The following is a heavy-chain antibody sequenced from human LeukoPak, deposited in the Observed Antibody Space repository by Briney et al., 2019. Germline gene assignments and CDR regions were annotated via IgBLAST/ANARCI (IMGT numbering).Heavy chain of an antibody. J-gene: IGHJ4*02. CDR2: ISYDGSNK. V-gene: IGHV3-30*18. Sequence: GGSLRLSCAASGFTFSSYGMHWVRQAPGKGLEWVAVISYDGSNKYYADSVKGRFTISRDNSKNTMYLQMNSLRAEDTGVYYCAKSRPVYDSSGYEDYWGQGTLVTVSS. D-gene: IGHD3-22*01. CDR3: AKSRPVYDSSGYEDY. CDR1: GFTFSSYG.